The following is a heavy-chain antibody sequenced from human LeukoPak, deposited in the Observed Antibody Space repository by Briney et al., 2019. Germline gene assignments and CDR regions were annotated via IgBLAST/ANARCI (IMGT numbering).Heavy chain of an antibody. J-gene: IGHJ1*01. D-gene: IGHD3-10*01. Sequence: GGSLRLSCAASGFTFSSYAMSWVRQAPGKGLEWVSAISGSGGSTYYADSVKGRFTISRDNAKNSLYLQMNSLRAEDTAVYYCATRFDYYGSGSYPEYFQHWGQGTLVTVSS. V-gene: IGHV3-23*01. CDR3: ATRFDYYGSGSYPEYFQH. CDR1: GFTFSSYA. CDR2: ISGSGGST.